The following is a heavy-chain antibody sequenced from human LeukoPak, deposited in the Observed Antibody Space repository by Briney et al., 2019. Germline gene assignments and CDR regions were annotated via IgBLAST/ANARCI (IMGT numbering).Heavy chain of an antibody. CDR2: IYTSGST. V-gene: IGHV4-61*02. Sequence: PSQTLSLTCTVSGGSISSGSYYWSWIRQPAGKGLEWIGRIYTSGSTNYSPSLKSRVTISVDTSRNQFSLKLSSVTAADTAVYYCARDRYYYGSGRAQFDPWGQGTLVTVSS. CDR3: ARDRYYYGSGRAQFDP. CDR1: GGSISSGSYY. J-gene: IGHJ5*02. D-gene: IGHD3-10*01.